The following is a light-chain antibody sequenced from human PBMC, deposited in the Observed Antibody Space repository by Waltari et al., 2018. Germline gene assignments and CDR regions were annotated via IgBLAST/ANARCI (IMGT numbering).Light chain of an antibody. V-gene: IGKV1-39*01. CDR1: RGIDAY. Sequence: DIQMIQSPSSLSTSVGDRVTITCRASRGIDAYLNWYQQQPGKAPKLLIYDASTLQRGVPTRFSGGGIGTDFTLTISDLQPDDFATYFCQQSYSAPFTFGRGTRLE. CDR2: DAS. CDR3: QQSYSAPFT. J-gene: IGKJ5*01.